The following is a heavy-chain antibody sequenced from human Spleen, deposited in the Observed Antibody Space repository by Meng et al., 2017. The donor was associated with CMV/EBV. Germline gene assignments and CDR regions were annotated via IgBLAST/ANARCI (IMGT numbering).Heavy chain of an antibody. Sequence: QITLKESGPTLVKPTQTLTLTCTFSGFSLSTSGVGVGWIRQPPGKALEWLALIYWDDDKRYSPSLKSRLTITKDTSKNQVVLTMTNMDPVDTATYYCAHRRFGSGYSSGWYTDYFDYWGQGTLGTVSS. D-gene: IGHD6-19*01. J-gene: IGHJ4*02. V-gene: IGHV2-5*02. CDR3: AHRRFGSGYSSGWYTDYFDY. CDR2: IYWDDDK. CDR1: GFSLSTSGVG.